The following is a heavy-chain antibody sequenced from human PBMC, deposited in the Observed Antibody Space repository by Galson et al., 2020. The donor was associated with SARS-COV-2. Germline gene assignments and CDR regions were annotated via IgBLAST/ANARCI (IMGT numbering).Heavy chain of an antibody. CDR1: GGSFSSYY. D-gene: IGHD2-15*01. CDR2: SNSNGST. J-gene: IGHJ4*02. V-gene: IGHV4-34*01. CDR3: AREENFVLEVAATRMCYVDD. Sequence: SETLSLTCTVSGGSFSSYYWRCIRQPPRKGLEALSESNSNGSTNYNTTPHSRLTTTVDTSKNHFSLKLSSVTAADTAVYYCAREENFVLEVAATRMCYVDDWGRGTLATVSS.